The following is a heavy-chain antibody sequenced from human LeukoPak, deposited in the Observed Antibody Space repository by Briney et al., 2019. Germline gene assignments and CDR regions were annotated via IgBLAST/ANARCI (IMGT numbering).Heavy chain of an antibody. J-gene: IGHJ4*02. CDR2: ISAYKGNT. Sequence: ASVKVSCKASGYTFNSYGIRWVGPAPGQGREWMEWISAYKGNTNYAQQLQGRVTMTTDTSKSTAYLELRSLRSDDTAVYYCAKAGIVGAGDYWGQGTLVTVSS. D-gene: IGHD1-26*01. CDR3: AKAGIVGAGDY. CDR1: GYTFNSYG. V-gene: IGHV1-18*01.